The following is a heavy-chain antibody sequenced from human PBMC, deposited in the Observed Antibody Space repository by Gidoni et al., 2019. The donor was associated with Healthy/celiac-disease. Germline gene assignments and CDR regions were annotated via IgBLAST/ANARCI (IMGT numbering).Heavy chain of an antibody. J-gene: IGHJ4*02. CDR2: IYHSGST. V-gene: IGHV4-4*02. D-gene: IGHD3-22*01. CDR3: ARETYYYDSSGYSAFDY. Sequence: QVQLQESGPGLVNPSGTLSLTCAVSGGSISSSNWWSWVRQPPGKGLEWIGEIYHSGSTNYNPSLKSRVTISVDKSKNQFSLKLSSVTAADTAVYYCARETYYYDSSGYSAFDYWGQGTLVTVSS. CDR1: GGSISSSNW.